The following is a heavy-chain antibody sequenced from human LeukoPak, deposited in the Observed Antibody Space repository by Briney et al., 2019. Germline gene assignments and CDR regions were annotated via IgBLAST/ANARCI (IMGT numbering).Heavy chain of an antibody. CDR1: GFTFSSYS. CDR2: ISSSTTFI. Sequence: GGSLRLSCAASGFTFSSYSMNWVRQAPVKGLEWVSSISSSTTFIYYADSVKGRFAISRDNAKNSLYLQMNSLRAEDTAVYYCARDTGVVYHYWGQGTLVTVSS. D-gene: IGHD2-8*02. J-gene: IGHJ4*02. V-gene: IGHV3-21*01. CDR3: ARDTGVVYHY.